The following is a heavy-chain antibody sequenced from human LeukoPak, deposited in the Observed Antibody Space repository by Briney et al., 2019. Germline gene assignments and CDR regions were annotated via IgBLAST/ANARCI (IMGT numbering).Heavy chain of an antibody. CDR1: GGSFSGYY. D-gene: IGHD3-10*01. V-gene: IGHV4-34*01. J-gene: IGHJ6*02. CDR2: INHSGST. Sequence: SETLSLTCAVYGGSFSGYYWSWIRQPPGKGLEWIGEINHSGSTNYNPSLKSRVTISVDTSKNQFSLKLSSVTAADTAVYYCARVRRGSGSYSPYYYGMDVWGQGTTVTVSS. CDR3: ARVRRGSGSYSPYYYGMDV.